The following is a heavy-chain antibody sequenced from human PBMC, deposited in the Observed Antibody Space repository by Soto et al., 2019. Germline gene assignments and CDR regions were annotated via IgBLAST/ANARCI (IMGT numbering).Heavy chain of an antibody. D-gene: IGHD6-19*01. CDR3: AKGGEQWLVKVRWFDP. Sequence: EVQLLESGGGLVQPGGSLRLSCAASGFTFSSYAMSWVRQAPGKGLEWVSAISGSGGSTYYADSVKGRFTISRDNSKNTLYLQMNSLRAEDTAVYYCAKGGEQWLVKVRWFDPWGQGTLVTVSS. CDR1: GFTFSSYA. J-gene: IGHJ5*02. V-gene: IGHV3-23*01. CDR2: ISGSGGST.